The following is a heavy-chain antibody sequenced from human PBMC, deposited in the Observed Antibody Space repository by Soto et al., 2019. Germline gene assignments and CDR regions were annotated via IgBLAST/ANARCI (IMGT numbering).Heavy chain of an antibody. V-gene: IGHV1-3*01. CDR2: INAGNGNT. J-gene: IGHJ5*02. Sequence: VASVKVSCKASGYTFTSYAMHWVRQAPGQRLEWMGWINAGNGNTKYSQKFQGRVTITRDTSASTAYMELSSLRSEDTAVYYCARCLDFWSGYYRKRGFDPWGQGTLVTVS. CDR1: GYTFTSYA. CDR3: ARCLDFWSGYYRKRGFDP. D-gene: IGHD3-3*01.